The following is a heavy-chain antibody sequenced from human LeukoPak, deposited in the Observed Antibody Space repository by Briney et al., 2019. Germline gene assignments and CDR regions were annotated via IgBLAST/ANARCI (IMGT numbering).Heavy chain of an antibody. J-gene: IGHJ4*02. V-gene: IGHV1-2*02. Sequence: ASVKVSCKASGYTFTAYYMHWVRQAPGQGLEWMGWINPNSGDTKIAQKFQGRVTMTRDTSISTAYMELSSLTSDDTAVYYCARGPNYYDSSGFHYRDWGQGTLVTVSS. D-gene: IGHD3-22*01. CDR3: ARGPNYYDSSGFHYRD. CDR2: INPNSGDT. CDR1: GYTFTAYY.